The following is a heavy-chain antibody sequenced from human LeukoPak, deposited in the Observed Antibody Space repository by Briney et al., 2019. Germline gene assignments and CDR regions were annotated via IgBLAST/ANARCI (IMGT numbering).Heavy chain of an antibody. J-gene: IGHJ4*02. V-gene: IGHV4-59*08. Sequence: SETLSLTCTVSGGSISSYYWSWIRQPPGKGLEWIGYIYYSGSTYYNPSLKSRVTISVDTSKNQFSLKLSSVTAADTAVYYCARGRGYSYGSFDYWGQGTLVTVSS. D-gene: IGHD5-18*01. CDR1: GGSISSYY. CDR3: ARGRGYSYGSFDY. CDR2: IYYSGST.